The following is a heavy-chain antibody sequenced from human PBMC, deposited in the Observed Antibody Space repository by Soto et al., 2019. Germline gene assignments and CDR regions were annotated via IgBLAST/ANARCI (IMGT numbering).Heavy chain of an antibody. CDR1: GLNFDNYA. Sequence: GGSLRLSCAASGLNFDNYAMTWVRQAPGKGLEWVSIVTGGGASRHYADSVQGRFTISRDNSKNTLFLEMSSLRVEDTAVYYCAKDRRFNSGLGAFDIWGQGTMVTVSS. CDR2: VTGGGASR. CDR3: AKDRRFNSGLGAFDI. J-gene: IGHJ3*02. D-gene: IGHD5-12*01. V-gene: IGHV3-23*01.